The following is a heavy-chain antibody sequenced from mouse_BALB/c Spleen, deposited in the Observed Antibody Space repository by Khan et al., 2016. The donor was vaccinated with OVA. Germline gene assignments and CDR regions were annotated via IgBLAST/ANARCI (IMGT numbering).Heavy chain of an antibody. CDR1: GFSLTNYG. J-gene: IGHJ4*01. CDR2: IWSDGST. V-gene: IGHV2-6-1*01. D-gene: IGHD2-10*01. Sequence: QVQLKESGPGLVAPSQSLSITCTISGFSLTNYGVHWVRQPPGKGLEWLVVIWSDGSTTYNSALKSRLTISKDNSKTQVFLKMNSLQTDDTAMYFCARQPYYHYNIMDYGGQGNSGTVSS. CDR3: ARQPYYHYNIMDY.